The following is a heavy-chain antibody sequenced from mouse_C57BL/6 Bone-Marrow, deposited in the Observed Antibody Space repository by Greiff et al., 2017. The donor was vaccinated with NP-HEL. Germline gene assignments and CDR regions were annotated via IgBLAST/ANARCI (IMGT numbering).Heavy chain of an antibody. D-gene: IGHD1-1*01. CDR3: AYGSSYPFFDY. Sequence: VQLQQSGPELVKPGASVKISCKASGYTFTDYYMNWVKQSHGKSLEWIGDINPNNGGTSYNQKFKGKATLTVDKSSSTAYMELRSLTSEDSAVYYCAYGSSYPFFDYWGQGTTLTVSS. CDR1: GYTFTDYY. J-gene: IGHJ2*01. CDR2: INPNNGGT. V-gene: IGHV1-26*01.